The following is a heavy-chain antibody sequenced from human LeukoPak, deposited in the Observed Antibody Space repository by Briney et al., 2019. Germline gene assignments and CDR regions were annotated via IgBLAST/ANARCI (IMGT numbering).Heavy chain of an antibody. CDR1: GGSISTSSYY. D-gene: IGHD4/OR15-4a*01. V-gene: IGHV4-39*02. CDR2: IYYSGST. J-gene: IGHJ3*02. Sequence: PSETLSLTCTVSGGSISTSSYYWGWTRQPPGKGLEWIASIYYSGSTYNNPSLKSRVTISVDTSKNQFSLQLNSVTPEDTALYYCTRDPPNAVGAFDIWGQGTMVTVSS. CDR3: TRDPPNAVGAFDI.